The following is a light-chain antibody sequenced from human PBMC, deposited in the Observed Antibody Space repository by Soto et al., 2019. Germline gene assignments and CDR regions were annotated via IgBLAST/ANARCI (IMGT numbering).Light chain of an antibody. CDR3: SSYASSSTYV. V-gene: IGLV2-14*01. CDR1: SSDVGGYNY. J-gene: IGLJ1*01. CDR2: EVS. Sequence: QSVLTQPASVSGSPGQSITISCTGTSSDVGGYNYVSWYQQHPGKAPKLMIYEVSDRPLGVSNRCSGSKSGNTASLTISGLQAEDEADYYCSSYASSSTYVFGTGTKVTVL.